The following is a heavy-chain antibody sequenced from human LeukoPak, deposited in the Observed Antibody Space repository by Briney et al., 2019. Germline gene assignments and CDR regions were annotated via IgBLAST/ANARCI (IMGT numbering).Heavy chain of an antibody. CDR2: ISSSSSYI. J-gene: IGHJ3*02. CDR1: GFTFSSYS. Sequence: PGGSLRLSCAASGFTFSSYSMNWVRQAPGKGLEWVSSISSSSSYIYYADSVKGRFTISRDNAKNSLYLQMNSLRAEDTAVYYCARDQLQPMGWGRPAAFDIWGQGTMVTVSS. D-gene: IGHD5-24*01. CDR3: ARDQLQPMGWGRPAAFDI. V-gene: IGHV3-21*01.